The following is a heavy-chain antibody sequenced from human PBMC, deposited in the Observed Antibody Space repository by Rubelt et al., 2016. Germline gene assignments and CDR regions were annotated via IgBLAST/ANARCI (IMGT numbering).Heavy chain of an antibody. CDR2: IWYDGSNK. CDR3: ARGIIAPTGDTFHYYGMDV. CDR1: GFTFSTYA. D-gene: IGHD2/OR15-2a*01. Sequence: VQLVESGGGLVQPGGSLRLSCAASGFTFSTYAMSWVRQAPGKGLEWVAVIWYDGSNKYYADSVKGRFSISRDNSTNTLYLQMNSLRAEDTAVYYCARGIIAPTGDTFHYYGMDVWGQGTTVTVSS. V-gene: IGHV3-33*08. J-gene: IGHJ6*02.